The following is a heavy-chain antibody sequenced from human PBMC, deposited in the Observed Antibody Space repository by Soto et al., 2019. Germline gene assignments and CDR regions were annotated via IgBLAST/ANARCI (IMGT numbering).Heavy chain of an antibody. Sequence: PGESLKISCKGSGYKFIDYWIGWVRQVPGKGLEWMGGIYPGDFDIKYSPSVRGQVTISADKSITTAYLQWSSLKASDTAIYYCARSCGGEYYDSRSYYYANWGQGTLVTVSS. J-gene: IGHJ4*02. CDR3: ARSCGGEYYDSRSYYYAN. V-gene: IGHV5-51*01. CDR1: GYKFIDYW. CDR2: IYPGDFDI. D-gene: IGHD3-22*01.